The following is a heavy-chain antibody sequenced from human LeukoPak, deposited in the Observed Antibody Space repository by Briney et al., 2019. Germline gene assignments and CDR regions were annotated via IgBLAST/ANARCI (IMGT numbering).Heavy chain of an antibody. CDR3: ARDSCSGGSCYPGYYGMDV. J-gene: IGHJ6*02. Sequence: GASVKVSCKASGYTFTSYGISWVRQAPGQGLEWMGWISAYKGNTNYAQKLQGRVTMTTDTSTSTAYMELSSLRSEDTAVYYCARDSCSGGSCYPGYYGMDVWGQGTTVTVSS. CDR1: GYTFTSYG. D-gene: IGHD2-15*01. CDR2: ISAYKGNT. V-gene: IGHV1-18*01.